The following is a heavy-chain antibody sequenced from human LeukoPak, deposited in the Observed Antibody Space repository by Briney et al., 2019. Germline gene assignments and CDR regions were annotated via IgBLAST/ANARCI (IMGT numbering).Heavy chain of an antibody. CDR1: GGSISTYY. CDR3: VRDHSSSYHYFDS. Sequence: SETLSLTCTVSGGSISTYYWSWIRRPPGKGLEWIAYIHASGPTNYNPSLKSRITISVDTSKNQFSLKLSSVTAADTAVFYCVRDHSSSYHYFDSWGQGTLVTVSS. J-gene: IGHJ4*02. D-gene: IGHD6-13*01. CDR2: IHASGPT. V-gene: IGHV4-4*09.